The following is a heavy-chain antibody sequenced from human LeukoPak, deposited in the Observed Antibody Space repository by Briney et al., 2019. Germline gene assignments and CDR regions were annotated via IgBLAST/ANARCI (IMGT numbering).Heavy chain of an antibody. CDR3: AKDHLKLRFLEWLTFDY. V-gene: IGHV3-9*01. CDR1: GFTFDDYA. J-gene: IGHJ4*02. CDR2: ISWNSGSI. D-gene: IGHD3-3*01. Sequence: GGSLRLSCAASGFTFDDYAMHWVRHASGKGLEWVSGISWNSGSIGYADSVKGRFTISRDNAKNSLYLQMNSLRAEDTALYYCAKDHLKLRFLEWLTFDYWGQGTLVTVSS.